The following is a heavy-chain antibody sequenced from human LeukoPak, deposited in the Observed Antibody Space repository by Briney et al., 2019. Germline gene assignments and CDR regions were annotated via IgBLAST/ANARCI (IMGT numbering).Heavy chain of an antibody. V-gene: IGHV4-59*01. CDR3: ARVVAAATYYFDY. Sequence: PSETLSLTCTDSGGSIRSYYWSWIRQPPGRGLEWIWSIYYIGSTKYNPSLKSRVTISVDTSKNQFSLKLTSVTAADTVVYYCARVVAAATYYFDYWGQGTLVTVSS. J-gene: IGHJ4*02. D-gene: IGHD6-13*01. CDR2: IYYIGST. CDR1: GGSIRSYY.